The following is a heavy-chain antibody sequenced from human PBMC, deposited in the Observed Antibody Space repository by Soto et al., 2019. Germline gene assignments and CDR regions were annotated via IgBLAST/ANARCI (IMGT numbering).Heavy chain of an antibody. Sequence: EVQVLDSGGGLVQPGGSQRLSCEASGFTFSNYAMSWVRQAPGKGLEWVSTISATGSTLYADSVKGRFTISRDNSKNTVYLQMTFLGAEDTAVYYCAKVSNKWAVAQRGYFDYWGQGTLVTVSS. CDR2: ISATGST. V-gene: IGHV3-23*01. J-gene: IGHJ4*02. CDR1: GFTFSNYA. D-gene: IGHD6-19*01. CDR3: AKVSNKWAVAQRGYFDY.